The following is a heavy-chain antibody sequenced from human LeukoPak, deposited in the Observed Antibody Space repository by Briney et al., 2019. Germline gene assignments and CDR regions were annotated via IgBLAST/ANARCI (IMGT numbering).Heavy chain of an antibody. D-gene: IGHD2-8*01. CDR1: GFTFSSYG. V-gene: IGHV3-30*02. Sequence: AGSLRLSCAASGFTFSSYGTHWVRQAPGKGLEWLAFIRYDGSNKYYADSAKGRFTISRDNSKNTLYLPMNSLRSEDTAVYYCARGLYCTNGVCYTFGYWGQGTLVTVSS. J-gene: IGHJ4*02. CDR3: ARGLYCTNGVCYTFGY. CDR2: IRYDGSNK.